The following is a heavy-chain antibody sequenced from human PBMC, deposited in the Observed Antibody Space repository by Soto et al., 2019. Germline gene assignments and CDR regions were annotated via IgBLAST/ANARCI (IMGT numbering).Heavy chain of an antibody. CDR1: GFTFSSYA. Sequence: GGSLRLSCAASGFTFSSYAMSWVRQAPGKGLEWVSSISDNADRIFYADSVRGRFTFSRDNSRNKLYLQMNSLRAEDTALYYCVILALGKFDFWGQGNLVTVSS. CDR2: ISDNADRI. V-gene: IGHV3-23*01. J-gene: IGHJ4*02. D-gene: IGHD1-26*01. CDR3: VILALGKFDF.